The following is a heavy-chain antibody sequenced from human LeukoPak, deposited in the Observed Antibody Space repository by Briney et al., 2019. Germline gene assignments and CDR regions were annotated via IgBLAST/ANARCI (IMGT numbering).Heavy chain of an antibody. CDR3: ARAPYDILTGYRPKYYFDS. CDR2: IYSDGST. J-gene: IGHJ4*02. D-gene: IGHD3-9*01. CDR1: GFIVSSNY. Sequence: PGGSLRLSCAASGFIVSSNYMSWVRQAPGKGLEWVSIIYSDGSTYYADSVKGRFTISRDNSKNTVYLQMNGLRAEDTAVYYCARAPYDILTGYRPKYYFDSWGQGTLVTVSS. V-gene: IGHV3-53*01.